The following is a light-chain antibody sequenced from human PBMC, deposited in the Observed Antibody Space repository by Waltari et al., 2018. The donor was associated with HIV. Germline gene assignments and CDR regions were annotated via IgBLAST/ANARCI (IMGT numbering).Light chain of an antibody. CDR1: SDAVGGYTY. Sequence: QSALTQPASVSASPGQSITISCTGSSDAVGGYTYVSWYQQFPGKAPNLLISAVTDRASGISLRSSGSKSANTASLTISGLRPEAEADYFCASFSSTSTYVFGTGTKVTVL. V-gene: IGLV2-14*01. CDR3: ASFSSTSTYV. J-gene: IGLJ1*01. CDR2: AVT.